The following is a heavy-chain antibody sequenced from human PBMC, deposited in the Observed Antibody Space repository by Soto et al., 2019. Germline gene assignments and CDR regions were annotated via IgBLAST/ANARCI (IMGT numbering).Heavy chain of an antibody. D-gene: IGHD3-22*01. Sequence: ASVKVSFKASGYTFTSYAMHWVRQAPGQRLEWMGWINAGNGNTKYSQKFQGRVTITRDTSASTAYMELSSLRSEDTAVYYCARVDRYYYDSSGYYQTNHYYYYYGMDVWGQRTTVTVSS. J-gene: IGHJ6*02. V-gene: IGHV1-3*01. CDR2: INAGNGNT. CDR3: ARVDRYYYDSSGYYQTNHYYYYYGMDV. CDR1: GYTFTSYA.